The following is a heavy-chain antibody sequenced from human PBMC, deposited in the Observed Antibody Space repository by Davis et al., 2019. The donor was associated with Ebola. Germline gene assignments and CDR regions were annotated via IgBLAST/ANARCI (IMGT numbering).Heavy chain of an antibody. V-gene: IGHV3-23*01. Sequence: GESLKISCAASGFTFSSYAMSWVRQAPGTALEWVSAISGSGGSTYYADSVKGRFTISRDNSKNTLYLQMNSLRAEDTAVYYCAKSVGIAARPFDYWGQGTLVTVSS. CDR1: GFTFSSYA. CDR3: AKSVGIAARPFDY. D-gene: IGHD6-25*01. CDR2: ISGSGGST. J-gene: IGHJ4*02.